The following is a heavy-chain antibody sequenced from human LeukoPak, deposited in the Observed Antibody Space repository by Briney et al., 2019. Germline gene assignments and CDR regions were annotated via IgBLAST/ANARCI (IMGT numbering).Heavy chain of an antibody. D-gene: IGHD3-10*01. CDR1: GFSFSGYF. CDR2: IDPNSGDT. V-gene: IGHV1-2*02. J-gene: IGHJ4*02. CDR3: GSRGGSGTYDFDH. Sequence: ASVKVSCKASGFSFSGYFMHWVRQAPGQGLEWMGWIDPNSGDTNYAKKFQGRVTMTRDTSISAAYMELSRLISDDTAVYFCGSRGGSGTYDFDHWGQGTLVTVSS.